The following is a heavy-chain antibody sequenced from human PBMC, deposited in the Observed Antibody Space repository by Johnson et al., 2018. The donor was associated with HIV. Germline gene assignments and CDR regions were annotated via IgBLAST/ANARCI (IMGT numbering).Heavy chain of an antibody. CDR1: GFTFSSYA. V-gene: IGHV3-30*04. J-gene: IGHJ3*02. CDR3: AKDRGGDILFDI. CDR2: IWYDGSNK. D-gene: IGHD5-12*01. Sequence: QVQLVESGGGVVQPGRSLRLSCAASGFTFSSYAMHWVRQAPGKGLEWVAVIWYDGSNKYYADSVKGRFTISRDNSKNTLYLQMNSLRAEDTAVYYCAKDRGGDILFDIWGQGTMVTVSS.